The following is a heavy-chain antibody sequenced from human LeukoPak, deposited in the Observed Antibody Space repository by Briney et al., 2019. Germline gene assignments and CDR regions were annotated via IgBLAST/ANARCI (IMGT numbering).Heavy chain of an antibody. V-gene: IGHV3-21*01. D-gene: IGHD1-1*01. CDR1: GFTFSSYS. CDR3: AREEARNDDY. Sequence: RTGGSLRLSCAASGFTFSSYSMNWVRQAPGKGLEWVSSISSSSSYIYYADSVKGRFTISRDNAKNSLYLQMNSLRAEDTAVYYCAREEARNDDYWGQGTLVTVSS. J-gene: IGHJ4*02. CDR2: ISSSSSYI.